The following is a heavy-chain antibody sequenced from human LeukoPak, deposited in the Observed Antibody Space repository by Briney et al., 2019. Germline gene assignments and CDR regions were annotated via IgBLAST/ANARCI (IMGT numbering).Heavy chain of an antibody. D-gene: IGHD3-3*01. CDR1: GGSFSGYY. J-gene: IGHJ5*02. CDR3: ASRPLRFLEWQTFDP. Sequence: SETLPLTCAVYGGSFSGYYWNWIRQPPGKGLEWLGEINDSGSTNYSPSLKSRVTISSDTSKNQFSLKLTSVTAADTAVYYFASRPLRFLEWQTFDPWGQGTLVTVSS. V-gene: IGHV4-34*01. CDR2: INDSGST.